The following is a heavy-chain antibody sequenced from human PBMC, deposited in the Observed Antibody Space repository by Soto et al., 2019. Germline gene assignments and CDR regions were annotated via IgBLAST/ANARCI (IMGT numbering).Heavy chain of an antibody. D-gene: IGHD3-10*01. J-gene: IGHJ5*02. CDR2: VYHSGRT. V-gene: IGHV4-61*05. CDR1: GGSIITSTYY. CDR3: ARPLFGRGNWFDP. Sequence: SETLSLTCTVSGGSIITSTYYWGWIRQPPGKGLEWIGYVYHSGRTYYNPSLKSRVTISVDTSKNQFSLKLSSVTAADTAVYYCARPLFGRGNWFDPWGQGTLVTVSS.